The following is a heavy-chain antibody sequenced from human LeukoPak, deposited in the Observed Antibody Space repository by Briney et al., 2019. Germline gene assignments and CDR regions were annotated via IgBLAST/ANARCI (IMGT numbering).Heavy chain of an antibody. D-gene: IGHD2-21*02. CDR1: GYTFTSYG. CDR3: AGPRGSDSLQTYYMDV. Sequence: ASVKVSCKASGYTFTSYGISWVRQAPGQGLEWMGWISAYNGSTNYAQKLQGRVTMTTDTSTSTAYMELRSLRSDDTAVYYCAGPRGSDSLQTYYMDVWGKGTTVTISS. CDR2: ISAYNGST. J-gene: IGHJ6*03. V-gene: IGHV1-18*01.